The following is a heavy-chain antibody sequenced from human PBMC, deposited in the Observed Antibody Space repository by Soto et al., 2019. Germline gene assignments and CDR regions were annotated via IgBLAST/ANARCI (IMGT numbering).Heavy chain of an antibody. Sequence: QVQLVQSGAEVQKPGSSVKVSCKAPGGTFSSYAISWVRQAPGHGLEWMGGIIPIFGTANYAQKFQGRVTITADESTSTGYMELSSLRSEDTAVYYCARSQGGSSSLDIYYYYYYGMDVWGQGTTVTVSS. CDR3: ARSQGGSSSLDIYYYYYYGMDV. J-gene: IGHJ6*02. V-gene: IGHV1-69*01. CDR1: GGTFSSYA. CDR2: IIPIFGTA. D-gene: IGHD2-15*01.